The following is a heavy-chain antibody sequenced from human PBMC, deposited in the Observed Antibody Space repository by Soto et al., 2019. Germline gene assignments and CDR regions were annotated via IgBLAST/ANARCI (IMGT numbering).Heavy chain of an antibody. Sequence: PGGSLRLSCAASGFTFDDYAMHWVRQAPGKGLEWVSGISWNSGSIGYADSVKGRFTISRDNAKNSLYLQMNSLRAEDTALYYCAKDPRRYCSGGSCYSLAYYFDYWGQGTLVTVSS. CDR2: ISWNSGSI. V-gene: IGHV3-9*01. CDR3: AKDPRRYCSGGSCYSLAYYFDY. D-gene: IGHD2-15*01. CDR1: GFTFDDYA. J-gene: IGHJ4*02.